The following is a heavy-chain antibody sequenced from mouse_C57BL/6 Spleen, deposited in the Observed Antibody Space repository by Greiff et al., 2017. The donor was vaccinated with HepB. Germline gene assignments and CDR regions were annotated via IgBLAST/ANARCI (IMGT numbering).Heavy chain of an antibody. CDR1: GYTFTDYN. CDR2: INPNNGGT. V-gene: IGHV1-22*01. CDR3: ARSLYYGSRYWYFDV. J-gene: IGHJ1*03. Sequence: EVQVVESGPELVKPGASVKMSCKASGYTFTDYNMHWVKQSHGKSLEWIGYINPNNGGTSYNQKFKGKATLTVNKSSSTAYMELRSLTSEDSAVYYGARSLYYGSRYWYFDVWGTGTTVTVSS. D-gene: IGHD1-1*01.